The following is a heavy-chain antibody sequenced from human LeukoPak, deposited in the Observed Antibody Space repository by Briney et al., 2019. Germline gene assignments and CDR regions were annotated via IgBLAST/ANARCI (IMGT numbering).Heavy chain of an antibody. Sequence: SETLSLTCAVSGGSISGGGYSWSWIRQPPGKGLEWIGYIYHSGSTYYNPSLKSRVTISVDRSKNQFSLKLSSVTAADTAVYYCARAGGGWRYNYYFDYWGQGTLVTVSS. CDR1: GGSISGGGYS. CDR3: ARAGGGWRYNYYFDY. D-gene: IGHD1-1*01. CDR2: IYHSGST. V-gene: IGHV4-30-2*01. J-gene: IGHJ4*02.